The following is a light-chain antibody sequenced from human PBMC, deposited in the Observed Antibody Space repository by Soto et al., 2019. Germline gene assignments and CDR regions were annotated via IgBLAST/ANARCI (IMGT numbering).Light chain of an antibody. Sequence: EIVLTQSPGTLSLSPGERATLSCRASQSVSSSYLAWYQQKPGQAPRLLIYGASSRATGIPDRFSGSGSGTDFTLTISRLEPEDFAVYYCQQYGSSPRTFGQWPKV. CDR2: GAS. CDR1: QSVSSSY. V-gene: IGKV3-20*01. J-gene: IGKJ1*01. CDR3: QQYGSSPRT.